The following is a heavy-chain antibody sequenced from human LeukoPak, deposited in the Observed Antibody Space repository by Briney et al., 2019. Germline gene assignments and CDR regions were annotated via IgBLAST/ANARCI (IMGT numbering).Heavy chain of an antibody. V-gene: IGHV3-23*01. CDR3: AKDKARLLGAFDI. J-gene: IGHJ3*02. CDR2: ISGSGSYT. D-gene: IGHD3-22*01. CDR1: GFTFSTYG. Sequence: GGSLRLSCAASGFTFSTYGMSWVRQAPGKGLEWVSAISGSGSYTYYADSVKGRFTISRDHSKNTLYLQMNSLRAEDTAVYYCAKDKARLLGAFDIWGQGTMVTVSS.